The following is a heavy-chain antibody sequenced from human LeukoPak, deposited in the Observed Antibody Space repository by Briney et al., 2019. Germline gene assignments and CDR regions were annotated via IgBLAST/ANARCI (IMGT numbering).Heavy chain of an antibody. D-gene: IGHD1-26*01. CDR3: ARGGSYNFDY. CDR2: IYYRSKWYN. J-gene: IGHJ4*02. CDR1: GDSVSSNSAA. Sequence: SQTLSLTCAISGDSVSSNSAAWHWIKQSPSRGLEWLGRIYYRSKWYNHYAVSVKSRIIINPDTSKNQFSLQLNSVTPEDTAVYYCARGGSYNFDYWGQGTLVTVSS. V-gene: IGHV6-1*01.